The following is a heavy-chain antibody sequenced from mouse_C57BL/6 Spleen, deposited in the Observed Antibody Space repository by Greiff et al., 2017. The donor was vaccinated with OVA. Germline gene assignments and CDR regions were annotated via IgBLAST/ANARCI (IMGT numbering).Heavy chain of an antibody. J-gene: IGHJ2*01. Sequence: VQLKQSGAELVRPGASVKLSCTASGFNIKDDYMPWVKQRPEQGLEWIGWIDPENGDTEYASKFQGKATITADTSSNTAYLQLSSLTSEDTAVYYCTTGTTVVDFDYWGQGTTLTVSS. D-gene: IGHD1-1*01. CDR1: GFNIKDDY. CDR2: IDPENGDT. CDR3: TTGTTVVDFDY. V-gene: IGHV14-4*01.